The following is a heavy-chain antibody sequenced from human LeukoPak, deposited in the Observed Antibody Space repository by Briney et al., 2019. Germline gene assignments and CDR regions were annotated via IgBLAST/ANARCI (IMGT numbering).Heavy chain of an antibody. Sequence: GGSLRLSCAASGFTFSSYAMSWVRQAPGKGLEWVSAISGSGGSTYYADSVKGRFTISRDNSKNTLYLQMISLRAEDTAVYYCAKEAYYDFWSGSFFDYWGQGTLVTVSS. CDR3: AKEAYYDFWSGSFFDY. D-gene: IGHD3-3*01. J-gene: IGHJ4*02. V-gene: IGHV3-23*01. CDR2: ISGSGGST. CDR1: GFTFSSYA.